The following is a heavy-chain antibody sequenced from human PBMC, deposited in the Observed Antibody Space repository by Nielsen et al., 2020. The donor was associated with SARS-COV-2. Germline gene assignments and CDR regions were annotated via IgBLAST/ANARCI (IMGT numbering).Heavy chain of an antibody. CDR1: GLTFSIYS. V-gene: IGHV3-21*01. CDR3: ARANGGSYYGALDY. Sequence: GGSLRLSCAASGLTFSIYSMMWVRQAPGKGLEWVSHISSSGSYIYYADSVKGRFTISRDNSKNTLYVQMNSLRAEDTAAYYCARANGGSYYGALDYWGQGTLVTVSS. J-gene: IGHJ4*02. CDR2: ISSSGSYI. D-gene: IGHD1-26*01.